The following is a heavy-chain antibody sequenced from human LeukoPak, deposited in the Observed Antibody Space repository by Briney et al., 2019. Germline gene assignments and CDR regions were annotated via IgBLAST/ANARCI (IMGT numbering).Heavy chain of an antibody. CDR2: IDSRRASI. CDR1: GFTFSIYE. V-gene: IGHV3-48*03. D-gene: IGHD3-22*01. J-gene: IGHJ3*01. Sequence: GGSLRLSCAASGFTFSIYEMNWVRQAPGKGLEWGSYIDSRRASIYYADSVKRRFTISRDNAKQSLYLQMNGLRAEDTAVYYCARDRAHYDNSANAFDVWGQGTMVTVSS. CDR3: ARDRAHYDNSANAFDV.